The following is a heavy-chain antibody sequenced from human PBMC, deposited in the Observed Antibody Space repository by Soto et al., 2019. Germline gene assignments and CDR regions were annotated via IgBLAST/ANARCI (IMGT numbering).Heavy chain of an antibody. D-gene: IGHD5-12*01. V-gene: IGHV3-7*01. Sequence: DSVKGRFTISRDNTKSSLNLQMNSLRAEDTAVYYCARTRSWLQFEDYWGQGTLVTVSS. J-gene: IGHJ4*02. CDR3: ARTRSWLQFEDY.